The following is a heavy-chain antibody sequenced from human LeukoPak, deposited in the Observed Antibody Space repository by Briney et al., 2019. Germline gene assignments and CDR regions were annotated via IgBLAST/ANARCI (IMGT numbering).Heavy chain of an antibody. J-gene: IGHJ6*03. Sequence: GGSLRLSCAASGFTFSSYAMHWVRQAPGKGLEWVAVISYDGSNKYYADSVKGRYTISRDNSKNTLYLQMNSLRAEDTAVYYCAREGGSGSDYYYYYYMDVWGKGTTVTVPS. V-gene: IGHV3-30-3*01. CDR2: ISYDGSNK. CDR3: AREGGSGSDYYYYYYMDV. D-gene: IGHD3-10*01. CDR1: GFTFSSYA.